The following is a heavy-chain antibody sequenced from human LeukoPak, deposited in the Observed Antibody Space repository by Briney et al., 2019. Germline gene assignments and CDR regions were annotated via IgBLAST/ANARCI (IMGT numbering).Heavy chain of an antibody. D-gene: IGHD6-19*01. CDR3: ARDLWGIAVAGSAFDI. Sequence: PGGSLRLSCAASGFTFSSYAMSWVRQAPGKGLEWVSSISGTGGSTNYADSVKGRFTISRDNSKNTLYLQMNSLRAEDTAVYYCARDLWGIAVAGSAFDIWGQGTMVTVSS. CDR1: GFTFSSYA. V-gene: IGHV3-23*01. CDR2: ISGTGGST. J-gene: IGHJ3*02.